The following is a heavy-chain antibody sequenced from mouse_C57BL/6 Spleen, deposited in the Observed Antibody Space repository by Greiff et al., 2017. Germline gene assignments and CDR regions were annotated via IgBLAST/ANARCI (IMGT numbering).Heavy chain of an antibody. CDR1: GFTFSSYA. CDR2: ISSGGDYI. J-gene: IGHJ2*01. V-gene: IGHV5-9-1*02. Sequence: EVQLVESGEGLVKPGGSLKLSCAASGFTFSSYAMSWVRQTPEKRLEWVAYISSGGDYIYYADTVKGRFTISRDNARNTLYLQMSSLKSEDTAMYYCTREGLGTTVVVPFDYWGQGTTLTVSS. CDR3: TREGLGTTVVVPFDY. D-gene: IGHD1-1*01.